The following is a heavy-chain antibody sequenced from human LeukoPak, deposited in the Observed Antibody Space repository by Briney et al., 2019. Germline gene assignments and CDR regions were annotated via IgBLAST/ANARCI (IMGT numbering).Heavy chain of an antibody. CDR3: ARPGTAYWPDAFDI. CDR1: GGSFSGYY. D-gene: IGHD5-18*01. Sequence: SETLSLTCAVYGGSFSGYYWSWIRQPPGKGLEWIGEINHSGSTNYNPSLKSRVIISVDTSKNQFSLKLSSVTAADTAVYYCARPGTAYWPDAFDIWGQGTMVTVSS. J-gene: IGHJ3*02. CDR2: INHSGST. V-gene: IGHV4-34*01.